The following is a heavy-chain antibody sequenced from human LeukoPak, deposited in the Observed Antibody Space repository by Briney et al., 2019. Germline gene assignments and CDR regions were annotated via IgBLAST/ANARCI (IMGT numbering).Heavy chain of an antibody. CDR1: GGTISSYY. J-gene: IGHJ4*02. D-gene: IGHD4-17*01. Sequence: PSETLSLSCTVSGGTISSYYWSWIRQPPGKGLEWIGYIYYSGSTNYNPSLKRRVTISVDTSKNQFSLKQSSVTAADTAVYYCARHGYYGDYLFDYWGQGTLVTVS. CDR3: ARHGYYGDYLFDY. CDR2: IYYSGST. V-gene: IGHV4-59*08.